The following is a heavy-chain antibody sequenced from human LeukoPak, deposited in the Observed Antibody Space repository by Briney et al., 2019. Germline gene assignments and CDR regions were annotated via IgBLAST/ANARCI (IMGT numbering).Heavy chain of an antibody. CDR2: FDPEDGET. CDR1: GYTLTELS. Sequence: ASVKVPCMVSGYTLTELSMHWVRQAPGKGLEWMGGFDPEDGETIYAQKFQGRVTMTEDTSTDTAYMELSSLRSEDTAVHYCATIYGDQYYFDYWGQGTLVTVSS. V-gene: IGHV1-24*01. CDR3: ATIYGDQYYFDY. D-gene: IGHD4-17*01. J-gene: IGHJ4*02.